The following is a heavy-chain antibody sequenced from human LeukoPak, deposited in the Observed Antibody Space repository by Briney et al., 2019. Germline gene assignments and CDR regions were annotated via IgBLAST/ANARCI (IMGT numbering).Heavy chain of an antibody. D-gene: IGHD3-22*01. CDR1: GFTFSSYA. CDR3: ARDPTAYYDSSGYYLNTIDY. Sequence: PGGSLRLSCAASGFTFSSYAMSWVRQAPGKGLEWVSAIGGSGDSTYYADSVKGRFTISRDNSRNTLYLQMNSLRAEDTAVYYCARDPTAYYDSSGYYLNTIDYWGQGTLVTVSS. J-gene: IGHJ4*02. V-gene: IGHV3-23*01. CDR2: IGGSGDST.